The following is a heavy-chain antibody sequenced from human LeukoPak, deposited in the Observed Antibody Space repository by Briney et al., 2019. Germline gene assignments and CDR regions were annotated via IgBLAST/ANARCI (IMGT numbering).Heavy chain of an antibody. D-gene: IGHD4-23*01. CDR1: GFTFTRYW. CDR3: ARDYGGSSPFDY. Sequence: PGGSLRLSCAASGFTFTRYWMSWVRQAPGKGLEWVSAISGSGGSTYYADSVKGRFTISRDNAKNSLYLQMNSLRAEDTAVYYCARDYGGSSPFDYWGQGTLVTVSS. CDR2: ISGSGGST. V-gene: IGHV3-23*01. J-gene: IGHJ4*02.